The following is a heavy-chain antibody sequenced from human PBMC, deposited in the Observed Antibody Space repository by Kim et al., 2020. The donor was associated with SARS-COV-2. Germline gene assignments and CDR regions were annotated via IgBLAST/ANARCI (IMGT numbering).Heavy chain of an antibody. J-gene: IGHJ4*02. CDR2: IDRGGVT. Sequence: GGSLRLSCAGSGFTVRSSYMSWVRQAPGKGLESVSVIDRGGVTSYTDSVKGRFAISGDVSKNILYLQMYNLRSEDTARYFCVRSKGTYFDDWGQGTLVTVS. CDR1: GFTVRSSY. D-gene: IGHD3-10*01. CDR3: VRSKGTYFDD. V-gene: IGHV3-53*01.